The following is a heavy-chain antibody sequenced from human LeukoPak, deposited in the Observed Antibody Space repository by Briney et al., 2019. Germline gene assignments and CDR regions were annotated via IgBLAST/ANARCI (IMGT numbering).Heavy chain of an antibody. CDR3: AKKYSSSWYRVATYYFDY. CDR2: ISGSGGST. D-gene: IGHD6-13*01. J-gene: IGHJ4*02. Sequence: GGTLRLSCAASGFTFSNYAMSWVRQAPGKGLEWVSSISGSGGSTYYADSVKGRFTISRDNSKNTLYLQMNSLRAEDTAVYYCAKKYSSSWYRVATYYFDYWGQGTLVTVSS. V-gene: IGHV3-23*01. CDR1: GFTFSNYA.